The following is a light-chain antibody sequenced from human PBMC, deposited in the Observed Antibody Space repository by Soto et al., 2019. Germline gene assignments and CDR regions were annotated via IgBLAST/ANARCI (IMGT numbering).Light chain of an antibody. CDR3: SSYTSSSTLGV. V-gene: IGLV2-14*01. Sequence: QSARTQPASVSGSPGQSITISCNGTSSDVGGYNYVSWYQQHPGKAPKLIIYEVTNRPSGVSNRFSGSKSGNTASLTISGLQAEDEADYYCSSYTSSSTLGVFGTGTKLTVL. J-gene: IGLJ1*01. CDR1: SSDVGGYNY. CDR2: EVT.